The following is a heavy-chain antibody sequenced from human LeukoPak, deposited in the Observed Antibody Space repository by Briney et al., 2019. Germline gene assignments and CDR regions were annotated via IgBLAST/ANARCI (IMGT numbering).Heavy chain of an antibody. CDR2: LSGSGGST. V-gene: IGHV3-23*01. D-gene: IGHD2-8*01. CDR1: GFTFSGYA. J-gene: IGHJ4*02. CDR3: TKGLGNGNYFDY. Sequence: GGSLRLSCAASGFTFSGYAMSWARQAPGKGLEWVSSLSGSGGSTDYADPVKGRFTISRDNSKNTMYLQMNSLRDEDTAVYYCTKGLGNGNYFDYWGQGTLVTVSS.